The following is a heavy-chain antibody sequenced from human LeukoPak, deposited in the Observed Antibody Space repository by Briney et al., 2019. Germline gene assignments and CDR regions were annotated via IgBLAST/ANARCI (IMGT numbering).Heavy chain of an antibody. CDR1: ALTFNSCG. CDR2: IWYGGSNK. J-gene: IGHJ4*02. D-gene: IGHD3-10*02. CDR3: ARARPGMLGAFGPDY. V-gene: IGHV3-33*01. Sequence: PGGSLRLSCAASALTFNSCGMHWVRQAPGKGLEWVAVIWYGGSNKYYADSVKGRFTISRDNSKNTLYLQMNSLRAEDTAVYYCARARPGMLGAFGPDYWGQGTLVTVSS.